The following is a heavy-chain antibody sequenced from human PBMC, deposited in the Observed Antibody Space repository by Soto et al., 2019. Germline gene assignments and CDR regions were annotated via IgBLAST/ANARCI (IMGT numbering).Heavy chain of an antibody. V-gene: IGHV3-23*01. CDR1: GFTFSSYA. Sequence: GGSLRLSCAASGFTFSSYAMSWVRQAPGKGLEWVSAISGSGGSTYYADSVKGRFTISRDNSKNTLYLQMNSLRAEDTAVYYCAKDAYDFWSGYRAYYFDYWGQGTLVTVSS. CDR2: ISGSGGST. J-gene: IGHJ4*02. D-gene: IGHD3-3*01. CDR3: AKDAYDFWSGYRAYYFDY.